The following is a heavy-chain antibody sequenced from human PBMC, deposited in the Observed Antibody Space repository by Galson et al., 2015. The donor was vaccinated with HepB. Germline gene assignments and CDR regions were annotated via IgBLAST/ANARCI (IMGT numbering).Heavy chain of an antibody. Sequence: SVKVSCKASGYSFTSYGISWVRQAPGQGLEWMGWISAYNGNTNYAQKLQGRVTMTTDTSTSTAYMELRSLRSDDTAVYYCARDSPYGSGSYIGYYMDAWGKGTTVTVSS. CDR1: GYSFTSYG. D-gene: IGHD3-10*01. CDR2: ISAYNGNT. V-gene: IGHV1-18*01. CDR3: ARDSPYGSGSYIGYYMDA. J-gene: IGHJ6*03.